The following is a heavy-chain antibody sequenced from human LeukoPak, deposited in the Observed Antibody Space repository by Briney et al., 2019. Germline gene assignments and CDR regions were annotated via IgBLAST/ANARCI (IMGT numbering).Heavy chain of an antibody. D-gene: IGHD3-16*02. CDR3: AREITFGGVIVNDY. CDR2: IYTSGST. Sequence: PSETLSLTCTVSGGSISSYCWSWIRQPAGKGLEWIGRIYTSGSTNYNPSLKSRVTMSVDTSKNQFSLKLSSVTAADTAVYYCAREITFGGVIVNDYWGQGTLVTVSS. V-gene: IGHV4-4*07. J-gene: IGHJ4*02. CDR1: GGSISSYC.